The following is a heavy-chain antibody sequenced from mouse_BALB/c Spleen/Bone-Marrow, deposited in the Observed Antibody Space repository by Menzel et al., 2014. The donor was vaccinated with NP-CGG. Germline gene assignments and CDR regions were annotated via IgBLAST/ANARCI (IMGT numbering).Heavy chain of an antibody. D-gene: IGHD2-14*01. CDR1: GFTFTAYY. CDR2: IRNKANGYTT. J-gene: IGHJ3*01. Sequence: EVKLVESGGGLVQPGGSLRLSCAPSGFTFTAYYMSWVRQPPGKALEWLGFIRNKANGYTTEYSASVKGRFTISRDNSQGILYLQMNTLRAEDSATYYCARDRRYDLAWFAYWGQGTLVTVSA. V-gene: IGHV7-3*02. CDR3: ARDRRYDLAWFAY.